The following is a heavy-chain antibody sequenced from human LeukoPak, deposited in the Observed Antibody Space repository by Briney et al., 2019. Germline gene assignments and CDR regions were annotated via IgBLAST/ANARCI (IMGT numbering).Heavy chain of an antibody. CDR2: IHYSGRT. CDR1: GGSISSYY. CDR3: ARGDRVDSSSWYNWFDP. Sequence: SETLSLTCTVSGGSISSYYWTWIRQPPQKGLEWIGYIHYSGRTNYNPSLKSRASISADTSKNQLYLKLSSVTAADTAVYYCARGDRVDSSSWYNWFDPWGQGTLVTVSS. J-gene: IGHJ5*02. V-gene: IGHV4-59*01. D-gene: IGHD6-13*01.